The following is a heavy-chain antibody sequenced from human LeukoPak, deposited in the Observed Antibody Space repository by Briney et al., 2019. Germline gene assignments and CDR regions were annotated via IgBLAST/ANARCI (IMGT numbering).Heavy chain of an antibody. CDR2: IYYSGST. V-gene: IGHV4-39*01. J-gene: IGHJ4*02. Sequence: SETLSLTCTVSGGSISSSSYYWGWIRQPPGKGLERIGSIYYSGSTYYNPSLKSRVTISVDTSKNQFSLKLSSVTAADTAVYYCAILQLERQYLDYWGQGTLVTVSS. CDR1: GGSISSSSYY. CDR3: AILQLERQYLDY. D-gene: IGHD1-1*01.